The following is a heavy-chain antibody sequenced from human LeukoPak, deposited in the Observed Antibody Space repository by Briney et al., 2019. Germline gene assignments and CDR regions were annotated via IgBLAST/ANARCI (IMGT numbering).Heavy chain of an antibody. CDR1: GFTFSSYG. J-gene: IGHJ4*02. D-gene: IGHD2-2*01. CDR2: ISYDGSNK. CDR3: AKDSPGCSSTSCYFHY. Sequence: GGSLRLSCAASGFTFSSYGMHWVRQAPGKGLEWVAVISYDGSNKYYADPVKGRFTISRDNSKNTLYLQMNSLRADDTAVYYCAKDSPGCSSTSCYFHYWGQGSLVTVSS. V-gene: IGHV3-30*18.